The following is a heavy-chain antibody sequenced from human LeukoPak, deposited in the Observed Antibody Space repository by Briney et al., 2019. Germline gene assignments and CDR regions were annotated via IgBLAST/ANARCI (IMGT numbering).Heavy chain of an antibody. Sequence: GESLKISCKGSGYGFTSYWIGWVRQMPGKGLEWMGIIYPGDSDTRYSPSFQGQVTISADKSISTAYLQWSSLKASDTAMFFCARRQNYDDSGYDDYWGQGTLVTVSS. J-gene: IGHJ4*02. D-gene: IGHD3-22*01. CDR3: ARRQNYDDSGYDDY. V-gene: IGHV5-51*01. CDR2: IYPGDSDT. CDR1: GYGFTSYW.